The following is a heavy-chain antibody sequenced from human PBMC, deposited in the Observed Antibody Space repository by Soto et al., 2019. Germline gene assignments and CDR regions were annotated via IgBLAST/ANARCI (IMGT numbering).Heavy chain of an antibody. Sequence: ASETLSLTCTVSGGSISSYYWSWIRQPPGKGLEWIGYIYYSGSTNYNPSLKSRVTISVDTSKNQFSLKLSSVTAADTAVYYCARSLGIAAAGYPPLFFDYWGQGTLVTVSS. D-gene: IGHD6-13*01. V-gene: IGHV4-59*01. CDR1: GGSISSYY. CDR2: IYYSGST. CDR3: ARSLGIAAAGYPPLFFDY. J-gene: IGHJ4*02.